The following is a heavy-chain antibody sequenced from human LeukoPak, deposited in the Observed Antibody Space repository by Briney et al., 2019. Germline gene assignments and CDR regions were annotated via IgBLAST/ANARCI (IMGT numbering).Heavy chain of an antibody. J-gene: IGHJ4*02. V-gene: IGHV3-7*01. CDR2: IKQDGSEK. CDR3: ARVILRGYSAPDY. D-gene: IGHD5-12*01. Sequence: GSLRLSCAASGFTFSSYWMSWVRQAPGKGLEWVANIKQDGSEKYYVDSVKGRFTISRDNAKNSLYLQMNSLRAEDTAVYYCARVILRGYSAPDYWGQGTLVTVSS. CDR1: GFTFSSYW.